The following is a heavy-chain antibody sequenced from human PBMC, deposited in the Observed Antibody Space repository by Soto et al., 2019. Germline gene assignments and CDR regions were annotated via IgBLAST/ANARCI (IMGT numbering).Heavy chain of an antibody. CDR2: TYYRSKLSN. J-gene: IGHJ4*02. CDR3: AKLTGSGGK. V-gene: IGHV6-1*01. Sequence: SQTLALTCAISGDSVSVNTAAWNCIRQSPSRVLEWLGRTYYRSKLSNDYAVSVKSRITITPDTSKNQFSLQLSSVTPEDTAVYYCAKLTGSGGKWGQGTLVTVSS. D-gene: IGHD3-9*01. CDR1: GDSVSVNTAA.